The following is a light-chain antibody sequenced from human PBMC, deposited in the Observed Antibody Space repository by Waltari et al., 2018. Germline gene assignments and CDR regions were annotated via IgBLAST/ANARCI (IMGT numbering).Light chain of an antibody. J-gene: IGLJ3*02. V-gene: IGLV4-69*01. CDR1: SGHSSNV. Sequence: QLVLTQSPSASASLGASVKLTCPLSSGHSSNVIAWLPQQPEKGPRYLMKVNSDGSHSKGDEIPDRFSGSISGAERYLTISSLQSEDEADYYCQTGGHGTWVFGGGTKLTVL. CDR2: VNSDGSH. CDR3: QTGGHGTWV.